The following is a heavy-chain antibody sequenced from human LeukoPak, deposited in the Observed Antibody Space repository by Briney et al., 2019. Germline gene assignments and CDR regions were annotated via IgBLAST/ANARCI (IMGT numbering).Heavy chain of an antibody. CDR1: GGSFSGYY. V-gene: IGHV4-34*01. CDR3: ASLAAADPPEVWFDP. J-gene: IGHJ5*02. D-gene: IGHD6-13*01. Sequence: SETLSLTCAVYGGSFSGYYWSWIRQPPGKGLEWIGEINHSGSTNYNPSLKSRVTISVDTSKSQFSLKLSSVTAADTAVYYCASLAAADPPEVWFDPWGQGTLVTVSS. CDR2: INHSGST.